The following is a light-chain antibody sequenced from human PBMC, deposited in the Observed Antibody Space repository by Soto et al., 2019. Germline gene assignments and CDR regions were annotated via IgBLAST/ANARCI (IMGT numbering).Light chain of an antibody. CDR2: GAS. Sequence: EIVLTQSPGTLSLSPGERATLSCRASQNIITHLAWYQQKPGQAPRLLIYGASTRATGVPDRLSGSGSGADFTLTINRLEPEDFAVYFCQHYYRLPPTYGQGTKLEV. CDR3: QHYYRLPPT. V-gene: IGKV3-20*01. CDR1: QNIITH. J-gene: IGKJ2*01.